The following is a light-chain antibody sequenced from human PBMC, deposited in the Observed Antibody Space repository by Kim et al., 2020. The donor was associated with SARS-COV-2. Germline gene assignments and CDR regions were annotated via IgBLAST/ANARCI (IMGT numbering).Light chain of an antibody. CDR3: NSRDSNDNGV. V-gene: IGLV3-19*01. J-gene: IGLJ2*01. CDR2: GKN. Sequence: SSELTQDPAVSVALGQTVRITCQGDSLRSYYATWYQQKPGQAPILVIYGKNNRPSGIPDRFSGSSSGNTASLTIPGTPAGDEADYYCNSRDSNDNGVFGG. CDR1: SLRSYY.